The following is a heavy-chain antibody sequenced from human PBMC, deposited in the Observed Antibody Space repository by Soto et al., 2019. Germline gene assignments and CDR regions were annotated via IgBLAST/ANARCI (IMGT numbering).Heavy chain of an antibody. CDR3: AREGAYSSSSDFEY. Sequence: GGSLRLSCAASGFTFSSYWMSWVRQAPGKGLEWVANIKQDGSEKYYVDSAKGRFTISRDNAKNSLYLQMNSLRAEDTAVYYCAREGAYSSSSDFEYWGQGILVTVSS. CDR1: GFTFSSYW. J-gene: IGHJ4*02. CDR2: IKQDGSEK. V-gene: IGHV3-7*01. D-gene: IGHD6-6*01.